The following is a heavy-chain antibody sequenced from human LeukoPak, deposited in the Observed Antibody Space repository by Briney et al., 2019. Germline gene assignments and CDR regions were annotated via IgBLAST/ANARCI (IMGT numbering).Heavy chain of an antibody. J-gene: IGHJ1*01. Sequence: KPGGSLRLSCAASGFTFSDYYMSWIRQAPGKGLEWVSYISSSGSTIYYADSVKGRFTISRDNAKNSLYLQMNSLRDEDTAVYFCVRGPYDSNGSRRDYFQHWGQGTPVTVSS. CDR2: ISSSGSTI. CDR1: GFTFSDYY. CDR3: VRGPYDSNGSRRDYFQH. D-gene: IGHD3-22*01. V-gene: IGHV3-11*04.